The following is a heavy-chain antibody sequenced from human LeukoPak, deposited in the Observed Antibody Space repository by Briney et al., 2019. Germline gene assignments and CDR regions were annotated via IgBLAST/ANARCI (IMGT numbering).Heavy chain of an antibody. CDR2: IRYDGSNK. V-gene: IGHV3-30*02. CDR1: GFTFRSYG. D-gene: IGHD6-19*01. CDR3: AKGGSSGSPYYYYYYMDV. Sequence: GGSLRLSCAASGFTFRSYGMHWVRQAPGKGLEWVAFIRYDGSNKYFADSVKGRFTISRDNFKNTLYLQMNSLRAEDTAVYYCAKGGSSGSPYYYYYYMDVWGKGTTVTVSS. J-gene: IGHJ6*03.